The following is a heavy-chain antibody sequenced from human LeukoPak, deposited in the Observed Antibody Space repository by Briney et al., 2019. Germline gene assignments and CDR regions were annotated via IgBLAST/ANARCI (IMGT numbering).Heavy chain of an antibody. CDR1: GDSLSSSHTYY. CDR3: GSSHSSSWYDW. D-gene: IGHD6-13*01. Sequence: PSETLSLTCSVSGDSLSSSHTYYWGCIRQPPGKGLEWIGSSYFRGSTYSSPSLRSRVVISVDTSKNQFSLKLNSVTAADTAVYYCGSSHSSSWYDWWGQGTLVTVTS. CDR2: SYFRGST. J-gene: IGHJ4*02. V-gene: IGHV4-39*07.